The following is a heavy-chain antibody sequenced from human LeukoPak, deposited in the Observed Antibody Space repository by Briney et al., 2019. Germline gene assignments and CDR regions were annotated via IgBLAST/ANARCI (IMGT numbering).Heavy chain of an antibody. CDR1: GYTLTELS. CDR3: ATDKSRFDWLHYFDY. D-gene: IGHD3-9*01. J-gene: IGHJ4*02. CDR2: FDPEDGET. Sequence: ASVKVSCKVSGYTLTELSMRWVRQAPGKGLEGRGGFDPEDGETIYAQKFQGRVTMTEDTSTDTAYMELSSLRSEDTAVYYCATDKSRFDWLHYFDYWGQGTLVTVSS. V-gene: IGHV1-24*01.